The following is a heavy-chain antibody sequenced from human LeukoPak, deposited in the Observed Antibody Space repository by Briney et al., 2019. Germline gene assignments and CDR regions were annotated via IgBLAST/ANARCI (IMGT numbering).Heavy chain of an antibody. D-gene: IGHD3-22*01. V-gene: IGHV4-38-2*01. CDR2: IYHSGGT. J-gene: IGHJ4*02. Sequence: SETLSLTCVVSGYSISSGYYWGWIRQSPGKGLEWIGSIYHSGGTFYNPSLKSRVTISVDTSKNQFSLKLSSVTAADTAVYYCARRRDYYDSSGYFRFVYWGQGALVTVSS. CDR3: ARRRDYYDSSGYFRFVY. CDR1: GYSISSGYY.